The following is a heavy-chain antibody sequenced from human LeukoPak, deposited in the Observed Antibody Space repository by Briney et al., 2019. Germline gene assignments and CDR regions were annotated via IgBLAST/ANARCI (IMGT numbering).Heavy chain of an antibody. J-gene: IGHJ1*01. CDR2: IYYGGST. CDR3: ALGYCGGGSCYAREYFQH. CDR1: GGSISSGGYY. V-gene: IGHV4-31*03. Sequence: SETLSLTCTVSGGSISSGGYYWSWIRQHPGKGLEWIGYIYYGGSTYYNPSLKSRVTISVDTSKNQFSLRLSSVTAADTAVYYCALGYCGGGSCYAREYFQHWGQGTLVTVSS. D-gene: IGHD2-15*01.